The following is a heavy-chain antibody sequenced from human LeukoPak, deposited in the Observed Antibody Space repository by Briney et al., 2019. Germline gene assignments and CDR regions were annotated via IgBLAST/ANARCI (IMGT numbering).Heavy chain of an antibody. V-gene: IGHV5-51*01. D-gene: IGHD3-10*01. J-gene: IGHJ4*02. CDR1: GYSFSTYW. CDR2: IYPGDSDT. CDR3: ARHGSYFDY. Sequence: GKSLKISCKGSGYSFSTYWVAWVRQMPGKGLELMGIIYPGDSDTRYSPSFQGQVTISADKSINTAYLQWNSLKASDTAMYYCARHGSYFDYWGQGALVTVSS.